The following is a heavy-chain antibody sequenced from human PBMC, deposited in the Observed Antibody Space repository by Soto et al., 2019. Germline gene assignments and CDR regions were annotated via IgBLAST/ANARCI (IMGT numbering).Heavy chain of an antibody. Sequence: PSEKVSISASCYTFTSYGISLVRQAPGQWLEWMGWISAYNGNTNYAQKLQGRVTMTTDTSTSTAYMELRSLRSDDTAVYYCGRAGVYYDFWSGYYKNYYGMEGWGQGTTV. CDR3: GRAGVYYDFWSGYYKNYYGMEG. CDR1: CYTFTSYG. J-gene: IGHJ6*02. D-gene: IGHD3-3*01. CDR2: ISAYNGNT. V-gene: IGHV1-18*04.